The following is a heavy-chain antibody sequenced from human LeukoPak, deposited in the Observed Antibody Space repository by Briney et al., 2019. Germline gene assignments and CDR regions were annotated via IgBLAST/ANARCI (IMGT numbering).Heavy chain of an antibody. Sequence: PGGPLRPSCAAFGFTFGDYTITWIRQAPGKGLEWVGFIRKKADGGTPEYAASVKGRFTISRDDSKSIAYLQLNSLKTDDTAVYYCTRDPPTRYWGQGTLVSVSS. D-gene: IGHD2-15*01. CDR3: TRDPPTRY. CDR2: IRKKADGGTP. V-gene: IGHV3-49*03. J-gene: IGHJ4*02. CDR1: GFTFGDYT.